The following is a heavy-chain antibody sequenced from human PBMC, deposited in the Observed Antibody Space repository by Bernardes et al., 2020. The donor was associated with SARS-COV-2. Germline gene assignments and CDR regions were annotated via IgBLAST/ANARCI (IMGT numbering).Heavy chain of an antibody. V-gene: IGHV1-8*01. J-gene: IGHJ4*02. CDR2: MNPKNGYT. D-gene: IGHD1-7*01. CDR3: ARRRVKLSANDC. CDR1: GYTFTGYS. Sequence: ASVKVSCKPSGYTFTGYSISWVRQAAGQGLEYMGWMNPKNGYTDYAQKFQGRLTMTSNPSISTAYMELSSLTSDDTAVYYCARRRVKLSANDCWGQGTLVTVSS.